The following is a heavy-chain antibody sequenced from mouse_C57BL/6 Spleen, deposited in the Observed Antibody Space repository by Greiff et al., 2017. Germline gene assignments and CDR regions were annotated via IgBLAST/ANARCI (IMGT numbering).Heavy chain of an antibody. CDR3: ARFNYYGRSGYYFDY. V-gene: IGHV1-7*01. J-gene: IGHJ2*02. CDR2: INPSSGNT. Sequence: QVQLQQSGAELAKPGASVKLSCKASGYTFTSYWMHWVKQRPGQGLEWIGYINPSSGNTTYNQKFKDKATLTADKSSSTSYMQLSSLTYEDSAVYCCARFNYYGRSGYYFDYWGQGTSLTVSS. CDR1: GYTFTSYW. D-gene: IGHD1-1*01.